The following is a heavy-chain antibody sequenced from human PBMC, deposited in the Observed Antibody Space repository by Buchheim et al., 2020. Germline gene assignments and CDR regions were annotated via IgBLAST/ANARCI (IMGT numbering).Heavy chain of an antibody. J-gene: IGHJ4*02. CDR3: AKDRYYFGSASFDGY. V-gene: IGHV3-30*18. CDR1: GFTFSSYG. Sequence: QVQLVESGGGVVQPGRSLRLSCAASGFTFSSYGMHWVRQAPGKGLEWVAVISYDGSNKHYADSVKGRFTISRDNSQKTLYLQMNSPRVEDTAVYYCAKDRYYFGSASFDGYWGQGTL. D-gene: IGHD3-10*01. CDR2: ISYDGSNK.